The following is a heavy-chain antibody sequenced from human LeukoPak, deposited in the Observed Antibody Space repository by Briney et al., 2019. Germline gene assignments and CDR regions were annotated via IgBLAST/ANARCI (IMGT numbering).Heavy chain of an antibody. D-gene: IGHD6-13*01. CDR1: GFLFSRYW. Sequence: GGSLRLSCAASGFLFSRYWMSWVRQAPGKGLEWGANIKEDGSEKYYVESMKGRFTISRDNVKNSLYLQINSLRAEDTAVYYCAREGIAAAGASPYYYYYMDVWGKGTTVTVSS. CDR2: IKEDGSEK. CDR3: AREGIAAAGASPYYYYYMDV. V-gene: IGHV3-7*01. J-gene: IGHJ6*03.